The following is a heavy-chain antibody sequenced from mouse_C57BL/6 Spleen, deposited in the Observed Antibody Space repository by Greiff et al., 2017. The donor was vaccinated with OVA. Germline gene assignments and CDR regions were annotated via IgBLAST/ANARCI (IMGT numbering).Heavy chain of an antibody. CDR3: VRGLYAMDY. Sequence: EVKLLESGGGLVQPKGSLKLSCAASGFSFNTYAMNWVRQAPGKGLEWVARIRSKSNNYATYYADSVKDRFTISRDDSESMLYLQMNNLKTEDTAMYYYVRGLYAMDYWGQGTSVTVSS. J-gene: IGHJ4*01. CDR1: GFSFNTYA. V-gene: IGHV10-1*01. CDR2: IRSKSNNYAT.